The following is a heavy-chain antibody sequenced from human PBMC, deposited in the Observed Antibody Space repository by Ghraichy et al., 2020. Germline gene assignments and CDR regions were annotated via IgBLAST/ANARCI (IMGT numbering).Heavy chain of an antibody. CDR2: IYYSGST. Sequence: SQTLSLTCTVSGGSISSSSYYWGWIRQPPGKGLEWIGSIYYSGSTYYNPSLKSRVTISVDTSKNQFSLKLSSMTAADTAVYYCAGDRWRWYQLLGPNYYYSYGVDVWGQGTTVTVSS. CDR1: GGSISSSSYY. V-gene: IGHV4-39*02. D-gene: IGHD2-2*01. CDR3: AGDRWRWYQLLGPNYYYSYGVDV. J-gene: IGHJ6*02.